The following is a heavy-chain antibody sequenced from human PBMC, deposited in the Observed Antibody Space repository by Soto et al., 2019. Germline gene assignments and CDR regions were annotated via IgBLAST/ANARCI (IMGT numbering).Heavy chain of an antibody. V-gene: IGHV1-46*01. J-gene: IGHJ4*02. CDR1: GYTFTHYY. Sequence: QVQLVQSGAEVKKPGASVKVSCKASGYTFTHYYIHWVRQAPGQGLEWMGMINSSGGSTDYAQKFQGRVTMTTDTSTTTVYMELSSLRSDDTAVYYCARPPFPGCINGVCYPCDHWGQGTLVTVSS. D-gene: IGHD2-8*01. CDR3: ARPPFPGCINGVCYPCDH. CDR2: INSSGGST.